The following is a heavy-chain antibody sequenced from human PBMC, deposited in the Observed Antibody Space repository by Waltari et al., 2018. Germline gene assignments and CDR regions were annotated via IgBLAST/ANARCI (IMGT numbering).Heavy chain of an antibody. J-gene: IGHJ2*01. V-gene: IGHV3-53*02. CDR3: ARGVRSYSWYFDL. CDR2: IYSGGST. D-gene: IGHD1-26*01. Sequence: EVQLVETGGGLIQTGGSLRRSCAASGFTVRSNYMSWVRQAPGKGLEWVSVIYSGGSTYYADSVKGRFTISRDNSKNTLYLQMNSRRAEDTSVYYCARGVRSYSWYFDLWGRGTLVTVSS. CDR1: GFTVRSNY.